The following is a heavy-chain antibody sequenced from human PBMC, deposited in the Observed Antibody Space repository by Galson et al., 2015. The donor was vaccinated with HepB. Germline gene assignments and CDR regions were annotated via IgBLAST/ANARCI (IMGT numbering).Heavy chain of an antibody. D-gene: IGHD3-10*01. CDR2: IKQDGSEK. J-gene: IGHJ3*02. CDR3: ARDRYYGSGPPDAFDI. V-gene: IGHV3-7*01. Sequence: SLRLSCATSGFTFSTYGMHWVRQAPGEGLEWVANIKQDGSEKYYVDSVKGRFTISRDNAKNSLYLQMNSLRAEDTAVYYCARDRYYGSGPPDAFDIWGQGTMVTVSS. CDR1: GFTFSTYG.